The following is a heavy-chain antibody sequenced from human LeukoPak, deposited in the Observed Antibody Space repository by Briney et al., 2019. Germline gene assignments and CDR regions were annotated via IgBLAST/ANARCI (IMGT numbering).Heavy chain of an antibody. J-gene: IGHJ5*02. D-gene: IGHD6-6*01. CDR1: GGSISSSSYY. CDR2: IYYSGST. Sequence: SETLSLTCTVSGGSISSSSYYWGWIRHPPGKGLEWIGSIYYSGSTYYNPSLKSRVTISVDTSKNQFSLKLSSVTAADTAVYYCARHSIAARIWFDPWGQGTLVTVSS. CDR3: ARHSIAARIWFDP. V-gene: IGHV4-39*01.